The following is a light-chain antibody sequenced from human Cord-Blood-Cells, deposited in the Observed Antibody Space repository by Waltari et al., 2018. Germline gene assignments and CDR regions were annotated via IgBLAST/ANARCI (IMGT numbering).Light chain of an antibody. CDR2: GAS. Sequence: IVMTQSPATLSVSPGERATLSCRASQSVSSNLAWYQQKPGQAPRLLIYGASTRATGIPARFSGSGSGTEFTLTISSLQSEDFAVYYCQQYNNWPTWTFGQGP. V-gene: IGKV3-15*01. CDR3: QQYNNWPTWT. J-gene: IGKJ1*01. CDR1: QSVSSN.